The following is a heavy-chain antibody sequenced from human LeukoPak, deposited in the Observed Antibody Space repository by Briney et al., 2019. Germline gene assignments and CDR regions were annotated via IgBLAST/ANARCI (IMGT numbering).Heavy chain of an antibody. J-gene: IGHJ4*02. Sequence: PGGSLRLSCAASGFTFSSNWMHWVRQAPGKGLVWVSRINSDGRSTSYADSVKGRFTISRDNAKNTLYLQMNSLRAEDTAVYYCARDLRAYCGGDCPYYFDYWGQGTLVTVSS. CDR1: GFTFSSNW. D-gene: IGHD2-21*02. V-gene: IGHV3-74*01. CDR2: INSDGRST. CDR3: ARDLRAYCGGDCPYYFDY.